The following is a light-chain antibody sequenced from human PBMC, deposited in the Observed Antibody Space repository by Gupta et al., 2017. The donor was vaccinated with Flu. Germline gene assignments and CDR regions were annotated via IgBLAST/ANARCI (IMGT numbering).Light chain of an antibody. CDR3: QQSYDVTWT. Sequence: DIQMTQSPSSLSASVGDRVSITCRASQYINNFLNWYQQKPGKAPKLLVYAASILQRGVPSRFSGSGSGTDFTLSITSLQPDDFATYYCQQSYDVTWTFGQGTKVELK. CDR2: AAS. J-gene: IGKJ1*01. V-gene: IGKV1-39*01. CDR1: QYINNF.